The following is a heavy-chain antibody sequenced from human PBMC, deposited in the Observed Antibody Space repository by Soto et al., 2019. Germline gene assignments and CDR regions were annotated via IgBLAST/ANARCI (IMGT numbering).Heavy chain of an antibody. J-gene: IGHJ4*02. CDR1: GYTFTCYY. V-gene: IGHV1-2*04. CDR2: INPNSGGT. Sequence: GASVKVSCKASGYTFTCYYIHWVRQAPGQGLEWMGWINPNSGGTNYAQKFQGSVTLTRDTSISTAYLDLSRLIYDDTAVYYCARGYDILTGSYYFDSWGQGTLVTVSS. D-gene: IGHD3-9*01. CDR3: ARGYDILTGSYYFDS.